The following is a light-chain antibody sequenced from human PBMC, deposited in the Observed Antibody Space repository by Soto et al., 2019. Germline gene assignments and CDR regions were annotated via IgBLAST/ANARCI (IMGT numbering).Light chain of an antibody. CDR1: SSDVGGYNY. CDR3: SSYAGSNMGRV. V-gene: IGLV2-8*01. J-gene: IGLJ1*01. Sequence: QSVLTQPPSASGSPGQSVTISCTGTSSDVGGYNYVSWYQQHPGKAPKLMIYEVSKRPSGVPDRFSGSKSGYTASLTVSGLQAEDEADYYCSSYAGSNMGRVFGTGPKVTVL. CDR2: EVS.